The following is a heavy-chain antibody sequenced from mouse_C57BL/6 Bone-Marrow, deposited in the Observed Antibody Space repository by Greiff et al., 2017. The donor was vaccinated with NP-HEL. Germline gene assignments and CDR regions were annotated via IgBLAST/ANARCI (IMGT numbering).Heavy chain of an antibody. CDR1: GYTFTSYG. D-gene: IGHD3-2*02. CDR3: ARGPGWDAWFAY. Sequence: VQLQQSGAELARPGASVTLSCKASGYTFTSYGISWVKQRTGQGLEWIGEIYPRSGNTYYNEKFKGKANLTADKSSSTAYMELRSLTSEDSAVYFCARGPGWDAWFAYWGQGTLVTVSA. CDR2: IYPRSGNT. J-gene: IGHJ3*01. V-gene: IGHV1-81*01.